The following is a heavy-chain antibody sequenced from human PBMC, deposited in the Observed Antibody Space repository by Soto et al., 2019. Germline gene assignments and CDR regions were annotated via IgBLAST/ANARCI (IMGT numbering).Heavy chain of an antibody. CDR1: GGSVSSGSYY. CDR3: ARANYYDSHDGMDV. D-gene: IGHD3-22*01. J-gene: IGHJ6*02. Sequence: PSETLSLTCTVSGGSVSSGSYYWSWIRQPPGKGLEWIGYIYYSGSTNYNPSLKSRVTISVDTSENQFSLKLSSVTAADTAVYYCARANYYDSHDGMDVWGQGTTVTVSS. V-gene: IGHV4-61*01. CDR2: IYYSGST.